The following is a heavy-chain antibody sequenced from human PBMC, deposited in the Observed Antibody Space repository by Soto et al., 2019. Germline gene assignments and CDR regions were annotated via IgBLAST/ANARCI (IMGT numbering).Heavy chain of an antibody. CDR3: ARDPDIAAAGTGFDY. Sequence: ETLSLTCAVSGGSISSSNWWSWVRQPPGKGLEWIGEIYHSGSTNYNPSLKSRVTISVDKSKNQFSLKLSSVTAADTAVYYCARDPDIAAAGTGFDYWGQGTLVTVSS. J-gene: IGHJ4*02. CDR1: GGSISSSNW. CDR2: IYHSGST. D-gene: IGHD6-13*01. V-gene: IGHV4-4*02.